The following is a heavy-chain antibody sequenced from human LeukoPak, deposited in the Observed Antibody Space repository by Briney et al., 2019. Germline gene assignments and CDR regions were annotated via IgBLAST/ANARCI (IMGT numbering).Heavy chain of an antibody. CDR3: ARAPTYYDYVWGSYPPYYFDY. CDR1: GYTFTSYA. D-gene: IGHD3-16*01. J-gene: IGHJ4*02. V-gene: IGHV1-69*04. Sequence: GASVKVSRKASGYTFTSYAISWVRQAPGQGLEWMGRIIPILGIANYAQKFQGRVTITADKSTSTAYMELSSLRSEDTAVYYCARAPTYYDYVWGSYPPYYFDYWGQGTLVTVSS. CDR2: IIPILGIA.